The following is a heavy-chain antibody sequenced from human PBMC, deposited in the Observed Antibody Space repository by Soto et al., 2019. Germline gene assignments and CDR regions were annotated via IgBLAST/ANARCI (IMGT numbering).Heavy chain of an antibody. CDR3: ARLQEDIVVVPAAIIMDV. Sequence: LGESLKISCKGSGYSFTSYWIGWVRQMPGKGLEWMGIIYPGDSDTRYSPSFQGQVTISADKSISTAYLQWSSLKASDTAMYYCARLQEDIVVVPAAIIMDVWGQGTTVTVSS. V-gene: IGHV5-51*01. CDR1: GYSFTSYW. CDR2: IYPGDSDT. J-gene: IGHJ6*02. D-gene: IGHD2-2*01.